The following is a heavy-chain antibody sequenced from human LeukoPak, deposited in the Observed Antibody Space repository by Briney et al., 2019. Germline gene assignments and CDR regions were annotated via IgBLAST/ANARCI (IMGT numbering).Heavy chain of an antibody. D-gene: IGHD2-2*01. V-gene: IGHV3-48*03. CDR2: ISSSGSPI. J-gene: IGHJ4*02. Sequence: PGGSLRLSCAASGFTFSSYEMNWVRQAPGKGLEWVSYISSSGSPIYYADSVKGRFTISRDNSKNTLYLQMNSLRAEDTAVYYCAPVVPAADFGSWGQGTLVTVSS. CDR1: GFTFSSYE. CDR3: APVVPAADFGS.